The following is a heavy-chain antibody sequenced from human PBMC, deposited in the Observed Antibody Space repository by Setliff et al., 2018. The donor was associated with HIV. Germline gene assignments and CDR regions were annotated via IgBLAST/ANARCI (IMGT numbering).Heavy chain of an antibody. Sequence: GASVKVSCKASGYTFTSYGISWVRQAPGQGLEWVAHISSSGVPIYYADSIKGRFTTSRDNAKNSLFLQMTRLRADDTAVYYCVGGALDFWGQGVLVTVSS. J-gene: IGHJ4*02. CDR1: GYTFTSYG. CDR2: ISSSGVPI. D-gene: IGHD1-26*01. CDR3: VGGALDF. V-gene: IGHV3-48*04.